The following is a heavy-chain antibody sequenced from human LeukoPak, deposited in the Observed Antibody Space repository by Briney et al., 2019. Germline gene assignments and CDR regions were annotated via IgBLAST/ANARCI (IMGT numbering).Heavy chain of an antibody. CDR1: GFTFSSFW. CDR3: GRKGNALDY. V-gene: IGHV3-7*01. J-gene: IGHJ4*02. CDR2: IKQDGSEI. Sequence: TGGSLRLSCAASGFTFSSFWMSWVRQAPGKGLEWVANIKQDGSEIYYVDSVKGRFTISRDNAKNSLYLQMNSLRTEDTAVYYCGRKGNALDYWGQGILVTASS.